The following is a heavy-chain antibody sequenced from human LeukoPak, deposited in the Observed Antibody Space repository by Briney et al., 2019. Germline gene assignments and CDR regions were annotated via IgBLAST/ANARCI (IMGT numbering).Heavy chain of an antibody. V-gene: IGHV3-66*01. CDR2: IYSGGTT. D-gene: IGHD2-21*01. CDR3: ARDRRDGYLGH. CDR1: GFTVSSSY. Sequence: GGSLRPSCTGSGFTVSSSYMSWVRQTPGKGLEWVSGIYSGGTTYYADSVKGRVTISRDSSKNTLYLQMNSLRAEDTAVYYCARDRRDGYLGHWGQGTLVTVSS. J-gene: IGHJ4*02.